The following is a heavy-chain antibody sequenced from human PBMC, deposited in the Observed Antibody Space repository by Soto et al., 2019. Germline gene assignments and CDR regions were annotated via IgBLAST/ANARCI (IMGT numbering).Heavy chain of an antibody. J-gene: IGHJ5*02. CDR1: GGSFSGYY. V-gene: IGHV4-34*01. CDR2: INHSGST. CDR3: ARGVAGIAGWFDP. Sequence: PSETLSLTCAVYGGSFSGYYWSWIRQPPGKGLEWIGEINHSGSTNYNPSLKSRVTISVDTSKNQFSLKLSSVTAADTAVYYCARGVAGIAGWFDPWGQGTLVTVSS. D-gene: IGHD6-19*01.